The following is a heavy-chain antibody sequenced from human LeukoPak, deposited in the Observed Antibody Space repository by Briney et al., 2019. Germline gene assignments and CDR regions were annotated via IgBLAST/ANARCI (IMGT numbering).Heavy chain of an antibody. J-gene: IGHJ4*02. D-gene: IGHD6-13*01. CDR2: IYTSGST. CDR3: ATDLAAAEY. Sequence: SETLSLTCTVSGGSISSYYWSWIRQPPGKGLEWIGYIYTSGSTNYNPSLKSRVTISVHTSKNQFSLKLSSVTAADTAVYYCATDLAAAEYWGQGTLVTVSS. CDR1: GGSISSYY. V-gene: IGHV4-4*09.